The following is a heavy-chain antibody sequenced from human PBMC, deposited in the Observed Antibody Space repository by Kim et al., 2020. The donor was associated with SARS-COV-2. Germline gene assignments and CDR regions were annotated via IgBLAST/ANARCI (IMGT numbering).Heavy chain of an antibody. J-gene: IGHJ4*02. D-gene: IGHD3-22*01. Sequence: GGSLRLSCAASGFTVSSNYMSWVRQAPGKGLEWVSVIYSGGSTYYADSVKGRFTISRDNSKNTLYLQMNSLRAEDTAVYYCARGYYDSSGHPPYYWGQGTLVTVSS. CDR2: IYSGGST. V-gene: IGHV3-53*01. CDR1: GFTVSSNY. CDR3: ARGYYDSSGHPPYY.